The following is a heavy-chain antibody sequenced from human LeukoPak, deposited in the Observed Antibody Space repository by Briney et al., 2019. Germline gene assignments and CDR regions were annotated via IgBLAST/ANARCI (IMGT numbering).Heavy chain of an antibody. J-gene: IGHJ4*02. D-gene: IGHD2-21*02. CDR2: IYSGGST. V-gene: IGHV3-53*01. CDR1: GFTVSRNY. CDR3: AKSHHVTAIDY. Sequence: GGSLRLSCAASGFTVSRNYMSWVRQAPGKGLEWVSEIYSGGSTYYAASVKGRFTISRDNSKNTLYLQMNSLRADDTAVYYCAKSHHVTAIDYWGQGTLVTVSS.